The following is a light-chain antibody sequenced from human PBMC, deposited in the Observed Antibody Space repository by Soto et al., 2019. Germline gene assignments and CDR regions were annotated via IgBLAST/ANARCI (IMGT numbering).Light chain of an antibody. Sequence: EIVLTQSPATLSLSPGERATLSCRASQSVSSYLAWYQQKPGQAPRLLIYDASNRATGIPARFSGSGSGKDFTPSISSLVHEDVAVYYCQQRSNWPPWTFSQGNKGASK. CDR3: QQRSNWPPWT. CDR2: DAS. V-gene: IGKV3-11*01. CDR1: QSVSSY. J-gene: IGKJ1*01.